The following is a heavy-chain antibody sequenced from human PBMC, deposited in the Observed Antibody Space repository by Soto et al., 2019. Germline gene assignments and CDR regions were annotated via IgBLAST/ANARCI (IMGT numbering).Heavy chain of an antibody. V-gene: IGHV4-61*01. CDR1: GSSVSSGSYY. J-gene: IGHJ6*02. CDR3: ASSGTRGYSYGFADYYYYYGMDV. CDR2: IYYSGST. D-gene: IGHD5-18*01. Sequence: PSETLSLTCTVSGSSVSSGSYYWSWIRQPPGKGLEWIGYIYYSGSTNYNPSLKSRVTISVDTSKNQFSLKLSSVTAADTAVYYCASSGTRGYSYGFADYYYYYGMDVWGQGTTVTVSS.